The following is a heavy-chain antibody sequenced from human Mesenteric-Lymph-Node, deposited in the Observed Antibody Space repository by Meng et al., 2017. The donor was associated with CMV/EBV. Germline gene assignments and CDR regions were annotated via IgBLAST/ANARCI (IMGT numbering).Heavy chain of an antibody. Sequence: SLKISCAASGFTFDDYAMHWVRQAPGKGLEWVSGISWNSGSIGYADSVKGRFTISRDSAKNSLYLDLNSLRAEDTAVYYCARENPGLDSWGQGALVTVSS. CDR2: ISWNSGSI. CDR1: GFTFDDYA. J-gene: IGHJ5*01. CDR3: ARENPGLDS. V-gene: IGHV3-9*01.